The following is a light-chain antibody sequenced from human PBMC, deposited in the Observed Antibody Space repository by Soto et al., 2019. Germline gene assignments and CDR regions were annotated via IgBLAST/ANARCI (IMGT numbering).Light chain of an antibody. Sequence: EIVLTQSPGTLSLSPGDRATLSCRASQSGSSSDFAWYQQKAAQAPRLLIYGASSTATGIPDRFSGSGSGTDFTPTISRLEHEDFAVYYCQQYGSSPLYTFGQGTKLEI. CDR1: QSGSSSD. V-gene: IGKV3-20*01. J-gene: IGKJ2*01. CDR2: GAS. CDR3: QQYGSSPLYT.